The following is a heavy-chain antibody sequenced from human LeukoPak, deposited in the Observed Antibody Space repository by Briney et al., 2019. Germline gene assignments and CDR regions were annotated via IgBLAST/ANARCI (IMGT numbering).Heavy chain of an antibody. CDR2: ISSSSSYI. CDR3: AKDVVFSGVTTKGYFDY. V-gene: IGHV3-21*01. CDR1: GFTFSSYS. Sequence: PGGSLRLSCAASGFTFSSYSMNWVRQAPGKGLEWVSSISSSSSYIYYADSVKGRFTISRDNAKNSLYLQMNSLRAEDTAVYYCAKDVVFSGVTTKGYFDYWGQGTLVTVSS. J-gene: IGHJ4*02. D-gene: IGHD5-12*01.